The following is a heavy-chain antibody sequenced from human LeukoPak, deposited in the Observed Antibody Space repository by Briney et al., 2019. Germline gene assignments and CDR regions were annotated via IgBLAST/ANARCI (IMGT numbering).Heavy chain of an antibody. CDR2: ISWDGGST. D-gene: IGHD6-19*01. CDR3: AKASPDSSGWYYFDY. V-gene: IGHV3-43*01. Sequence: GGSLRLSCAAPGFTFDDYTMHWVRQAPGKGLEWVSLISWDGGSTYYADSVKGRFTISRDNSKNSLYLQMNSLRTEDTALYYCAKASPDSSGWYYFDYWGQGTLVTVSS. J-gene: IGHJ4*02. CDR1: GFTFDDYT.